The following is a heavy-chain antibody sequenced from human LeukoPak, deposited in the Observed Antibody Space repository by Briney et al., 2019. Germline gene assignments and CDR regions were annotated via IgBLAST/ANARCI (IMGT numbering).Heavy chain of an antibody. CDR1: GYTFTNYA. D-gene: IGHD2/OR15-2a*01. J-gene: IGHJ6*02. Sequence: GASVKVSCKASGYTFTNYAIHWVRQAPGQGLEWMGWINTDNGNRKYAQMFQGRVTITSDTSANTVNMELTSLRSEDTAVYFCARDKALTTSYGMDVWGQGTTVTVSS. CDR2: INTDNGNR. CDR3: ARDKALTTSYGMDV. V-gene: IGHV1-3*04.